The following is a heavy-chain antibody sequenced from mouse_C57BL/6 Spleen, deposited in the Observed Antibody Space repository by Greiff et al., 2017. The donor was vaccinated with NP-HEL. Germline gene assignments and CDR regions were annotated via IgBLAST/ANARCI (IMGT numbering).Heavy chain of an antibody. V-gene: IGHV1-61*01. CDR3: ARDGYLYYFDY. J-gene: IGHJ2*01. Sequence: VQLQQPGAELVRPGSSVKLSCKASGYTFTSYWMDWVKQRPGQGLEWIGNIYPSDSETHYNQKFKDKATLTVDKSSSTAYMQLSSLTSEDSAVYYCARDGYLYYFDYWGQGTTLTVSS. D-gene: IGHD2-2*01. CDR1: GYTFTSYW. CDR2: IYPSDSET.